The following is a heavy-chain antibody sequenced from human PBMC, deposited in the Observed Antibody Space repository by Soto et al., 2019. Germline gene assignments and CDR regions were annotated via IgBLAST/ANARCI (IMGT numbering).Heavy chain of an antibody. V-gene: IGHV4-59*01. Sequence: SETLSLTCTVSGGSISSYYWSWIRQPPGKGLEWIGYIYYSGSTNYNPSLKSRVTISVDTSKNQFSLKLSSVTAADTAMYYCARGDPPIYYFDYWGQGTLVTVSS. CDR1: GGSISSYY. J-gene: IGHJ4*02. CDR2: IYYSGST. CDR3: ARGDPPIYYFDY.